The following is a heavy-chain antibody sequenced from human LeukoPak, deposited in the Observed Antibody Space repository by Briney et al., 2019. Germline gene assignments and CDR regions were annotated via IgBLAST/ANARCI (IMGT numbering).Heavy chain of an antibody. CDR2: ISRNGNT. CDR3: VRHFPGEYNYGLFDY. D-gene: IGHD5-18*01. CDR1: GYSISSAYY. Sequence: PSETLSLTCTVSGYSISSAYYWGWIRQPPGKGLECIGGISRNGNTYYNPSLKSRVSISMDTSKNQFSLKLTSVTAADTAVYYCVRHFPGEYNYGLFDYWGQGALVTVSS. V-gene: IGHV4-38-2*02. J-gene: IGHJ4*02.